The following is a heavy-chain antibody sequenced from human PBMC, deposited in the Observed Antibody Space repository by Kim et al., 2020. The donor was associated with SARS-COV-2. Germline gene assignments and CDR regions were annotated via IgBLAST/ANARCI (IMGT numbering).Heavy chain of an antibody. D-gene: IGHD3-9*01. Sequence: ASVKVSCKASGYTFTSYAMHWARQAPGQRLEWMGWINAGNGNTKYSQKFQGRVTSTRDTSASTAYMELSSLSSEDTAVYYCARDSYYDIFRYYYYYMDVWGRGATVTVSS. CDR2: INAGNGNT. V-gene: IGHV1-3*01. CDR1: GYTFTSYA. CDR3: ARDSYYDIFRYYYYYMDV. J-gene: IGHJ6*03.